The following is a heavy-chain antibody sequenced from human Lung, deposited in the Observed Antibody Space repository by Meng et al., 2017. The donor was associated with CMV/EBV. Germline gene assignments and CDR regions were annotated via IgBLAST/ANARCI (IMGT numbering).Heavy chain of an antibody. CDR2: IYYSGTT. J-gene: IGHJ4*02. CDR1: GDSVSSSSYY. CDR3: TSEGYSSALDN. D-gene: IGHD5-18*01. Sequence: QLQLQESGPGPVKPSATLSLTCTVSGDSVSSSSYYWGWVRQPPEKGLEWIGSIYYSGTTYYNPSLKSRVTISVDTSKNQFSLRLSSVTAADTAVYYCTSEGYSSALDNWGQGTLVTVSS. V-gene: IGHV4-39*07.